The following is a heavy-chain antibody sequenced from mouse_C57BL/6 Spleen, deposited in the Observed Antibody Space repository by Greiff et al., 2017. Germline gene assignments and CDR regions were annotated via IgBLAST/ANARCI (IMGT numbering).Heavy chain of an antibody. J-gene: IGHJ4*01. CDR2: IWSDGST. CDR1: GFSLTSYG. CDR3: ARHDDGYAMDY. D-gene: IGHD2-12*01. V-gene: IGHV2-6-1*01. Sequence: VKLQESGPGLVAPSQSLSITCTVSGFSLTSYGVHWVRQPPGQGLEWLVVIWSDGSTTYNSALKSRLSISKDNSKSQVCLKMNSLQTDDTAMYYCARHDDGYAMDYWGKGTSGTVSS.